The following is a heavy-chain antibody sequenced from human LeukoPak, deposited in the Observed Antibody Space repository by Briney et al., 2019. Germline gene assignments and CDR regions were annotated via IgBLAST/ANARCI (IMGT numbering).Heavy chain of an antibody. CDR3: ASRRNYDSSGSPHD. D-gene: IGHD3-22*01. Sequence: PGGSLRLSCAASGFTFSSYGMHWVHQAPGKGLEWVAFIRYDGSNKYYADSVKGRFTISRDNSKNTLYLQMNSLRAEDTAVYYCASRRNYDSSGSPHDWGQGTLVTVSS. V-gene: IGHV3-30*02. CDR2: IRYDGSNK. CDR1: GFTFSSYG. J-gene: IGHJ4*02.